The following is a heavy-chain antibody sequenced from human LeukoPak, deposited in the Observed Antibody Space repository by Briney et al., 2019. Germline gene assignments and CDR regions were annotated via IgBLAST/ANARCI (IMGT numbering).Heavy chain of an antibody. D-gene: IGHD4-11*01. CDR3: TRESIGVTTPLYYYYYYMDD. CDR1: GFTFGDYA. V-gene: IGHV3-49*04. Sequence: PGRSLRLSCTASGFTFGDYAMSWVRQAPGKGLEWVGFIRSKAYGGTTEYAASVKGRFTISRDDSKSIAYLQMNSLKTEDTAVYYCTRESIGVTTPLYYYYYYMDDWGKGTTVTVSS. CDR2: IRSKAYGGTT. J-gene: IGHJ6*03.